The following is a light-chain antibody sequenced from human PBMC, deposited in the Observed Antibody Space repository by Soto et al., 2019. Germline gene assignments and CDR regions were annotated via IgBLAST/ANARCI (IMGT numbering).Light chain of an antibody. CDR3: QQYDSSPRT. J-gene: IGKJ1*01. CDR2: HTS. CDR1: QSISSSS. Sequence: SVLTQSPGTLSLSPRERATLSCRASQSISSSSLAWYQQEPGRAPRLLIYHTSSRATGIPDRFSGSGSGTDFTLTISRLEPEDFAVYYCQQYDSSPRTFGQGTKVDIK. V-gene: IGKV3-20*01.